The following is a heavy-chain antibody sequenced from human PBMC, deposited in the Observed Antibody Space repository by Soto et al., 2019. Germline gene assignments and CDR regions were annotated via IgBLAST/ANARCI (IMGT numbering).Heavy chain of an antibody. D-gene: IGHD4-17*01. V-gene: IGHV3-23*01. CDR1: GFTFRSYA. CDR2: ISYSGGTT. J-gene: IGHJ4*02. CDR3: ARRPYGDYYFDY. Sequence: GGSLRLSCAASGFTFRSYAMTWVRQAPGWGLEWVSAISYSGGTTHYADSVKGRFTISRDNSRNTLYLQVNTLRAEDTAIYYCARRPYGDYYFDYWGQGALVTVSS.